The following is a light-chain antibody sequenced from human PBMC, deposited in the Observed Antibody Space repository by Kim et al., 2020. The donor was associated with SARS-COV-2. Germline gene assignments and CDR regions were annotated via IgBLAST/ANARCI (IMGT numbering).Light chain of an antibody. CDR1: KSGDKY. Sequence: SYELTQPPSVSVSPGQTASITCSGDKSGDKYACWYQQKPGQSPVLVIYQDTTRPSGIPERFSGSNSGNTATLTISGTQAMDEADYYCQAWDSSTKVFGTG. V-gene: IGLV3-1*01. CDR3: QAWDSSTKV. J-gene: IGLJ1*01. CDR2: QDT.